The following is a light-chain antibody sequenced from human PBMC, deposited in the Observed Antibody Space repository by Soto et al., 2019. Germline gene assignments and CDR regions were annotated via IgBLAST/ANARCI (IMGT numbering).Light chain of an antibody. CDR2: AAS. V-gene: IGKV1-9*01. J-gene: IGKJ1*01. CDR3: QQLNSYPRT. CDR1: QGISSY. Sequence: DIHLTQSPSFLSASVGDRITITCRASQGISSYLAWYQQKPGKAPKLLIYAASTLQSGVPSRFSGSGSGTEFTLTISSPQPEDFAAYYCQQLNSYPRTFGQGTKVDIK.